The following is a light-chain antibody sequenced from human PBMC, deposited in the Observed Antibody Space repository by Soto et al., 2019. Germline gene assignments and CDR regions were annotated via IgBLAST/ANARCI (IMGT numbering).Light chain of an antibody. V-gene: IGLV2-23*02. CDR3: CSYAGSVIFYV. Sequence: QSVLTQPASVSGSPGQSITISCTGTSSDVGTYNLVSWYQQHPGKAPKLLIYDVSKRPSGVSNRFSGSKSGNTASLTISGLQAEDEADYYCCSYAGSVIFYVSGPGTKVTVL. CDR2: DVS. J-gene: IGLJ1*01. CDR1: SSDVGTYNL.